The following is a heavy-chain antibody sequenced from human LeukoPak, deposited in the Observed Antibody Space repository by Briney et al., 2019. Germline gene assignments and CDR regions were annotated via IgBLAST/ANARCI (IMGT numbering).Heavy chain of an antibody. CDR1: GYTFTGYY. V-gene: IGHV1-2*02. D-gene: IGHD2-2*02. CDR2: INPNSGAT. J-gene: IGHJ6*03. Sequence: ASVKVSCKASGYTFTGYYMHWVRQAPGQGLEWMGWINPNSGATEYAQMFQGRVTMTRDTSISTAYMELSRLRSDDTAVYYCARVIPTAIPDYYYYYVDVWGKGTTVTVSS. CDR3: ARVIPTAIPDYYYYYVDV.